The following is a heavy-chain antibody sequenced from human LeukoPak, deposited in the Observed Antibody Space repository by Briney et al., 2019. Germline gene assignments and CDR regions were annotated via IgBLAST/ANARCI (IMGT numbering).Heavy chain of an antibody. V-gene: IGHV3-21*01. CDR2: ISSSSSYI. D-gene: IGHD3-22*01. CDR3: ARDGDDSSGYFGQEFDY. Sequence: PGGSLRLSCAASGFTFSSYSMNWVRQAPGKGLEWVSSISSSSSYIYYADSVKGRFTISRDNAKNSLYLQMNSLRAEDTAVYYCARDGDDSSGYFGQEFDYWGQETLVTVSS. J-gene: IGHJ4*02. CDR1: GFTFSSYS.